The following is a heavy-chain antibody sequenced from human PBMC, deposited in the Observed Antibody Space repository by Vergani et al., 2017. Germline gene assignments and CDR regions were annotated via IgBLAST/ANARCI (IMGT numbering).Heavy chain of an antibody. CDR3: ASDTHSGQRADR. V-gene: IGHV4-59*11. Sequence: VQLQESGPGLVKSSETLSLTCSVSFDSIRNLYCNWIRQPPGKGLEWRGSIHYSENTNYNPSLKTRVTISVDTSKNQFSLTLTSVTAADTAVYYCASDTHSGQRADRWGQGILVTVTS. CDR2: IHYSENT. J-gene: IGHJ5*02. D-gene: IGHD6-19*01. CDR1: FDSIRNLY.